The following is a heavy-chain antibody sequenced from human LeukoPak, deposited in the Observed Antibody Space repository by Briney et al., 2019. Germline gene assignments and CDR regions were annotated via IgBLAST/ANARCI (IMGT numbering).Heavy chain of an antibody. D-gene: IGHD6-13*01. J-gene: IGHJ4*02. V-gene: IGHV3-21*01. CDR3: ARDSSSWYYFDY. CDR1: GFTFSSYA. Sequence: PGGSLRLSCAASGFTFSSYAMNWVRQAPGKGLEWISSISSSSSYIYYADSVKGRFTISRDNAKNSLYLQMNSLRAEDTAVYYCARDSSSWYYFDYWGQGTLVTVSS. CDR2: ISSSSSYI.